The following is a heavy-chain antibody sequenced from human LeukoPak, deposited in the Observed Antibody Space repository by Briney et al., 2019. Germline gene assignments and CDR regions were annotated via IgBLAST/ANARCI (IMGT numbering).Heavy chain of an antibody. D-gene: IGHD6-19*01. J-gene: IGHJ1*01. CDR3: ARHDPPYSRVWGYFQH. CDR1: GGSISGYY. V-gene: IGHV4-59*08. Sequence: SETLSLTCTVSGGSISGYYWSWFRQPPGKGLEWIGYIYDSGSTNYNPSLKSRVTISLDTPKSQFSLKLTSVTAADTAVYYCARHDPPYSRVWGYFQHGGQGTLVTVSS. CDR2: IYDSGST.